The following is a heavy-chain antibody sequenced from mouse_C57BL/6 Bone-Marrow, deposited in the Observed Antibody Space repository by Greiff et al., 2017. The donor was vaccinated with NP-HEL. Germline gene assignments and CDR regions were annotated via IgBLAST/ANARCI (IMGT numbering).Heavy chain of an antibody. CDR1: GYSITSDY. Sequence: EVKVVESGPGLAKPSQTLSLTCSVTGYSITSDYWNWIRKFPGNKLEYMGYISYSGSTYYNPSLKSRLSITRDTSTNQYYLQLNSVTTEDTATYYCARSPFYYYGSRPWYFDVWGTGTTVTVSS. J-gene: IGHJ1*03. D-gene: IGHD1-1*01. CDR2: ISYSGST. CDR3: ARSPFYYYGSRPWYFDV. V-gene: IGHV3-8*01.